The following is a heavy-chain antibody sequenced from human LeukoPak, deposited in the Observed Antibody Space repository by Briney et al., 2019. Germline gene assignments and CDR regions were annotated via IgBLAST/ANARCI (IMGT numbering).Heavy chain of an antibody. V-gene: IGHV4-34*01. CDR3: ARGGIVVVPAATTPYHDY. CDR2: INHSGST. J-gene: IGHJ4*02. CDR1: GGSFSGYY. Sequence: SETLSLTCAVYGGSFSGYYWSWIRQPPGKGLEWFGEINHSGSTNYNPSLKSRVTISVGTSKNQFSLKLSSVTAADTAVYYCARGGIVVVPAATTPYHDYWGQGTLVTVSS. D-gene: IGHD2-2*01.